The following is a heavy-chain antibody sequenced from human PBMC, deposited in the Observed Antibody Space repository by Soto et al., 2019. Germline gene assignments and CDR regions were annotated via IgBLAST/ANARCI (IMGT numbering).Heavy chain of an antibody. CDR3: AKREGKVGAAPYFDC. Sequence: EVQLLESGGGLVQPGGSLRLSCAASGFTFSSYAMSWVRQAPGKGLEWVSAISGSGGNTYYADSVKGRFTISRDNSKNTLYLQMNSLRAEDTAVYYCAKREGKVGAAPYFDCWGQGTLVTVSS. V-gene: IGHV3-23*01. J-gene: IGHJ4*02. CDR1: GFTFSSYA. D-gene: IGHD2-15*01. CDR2: ISGSGGNT.